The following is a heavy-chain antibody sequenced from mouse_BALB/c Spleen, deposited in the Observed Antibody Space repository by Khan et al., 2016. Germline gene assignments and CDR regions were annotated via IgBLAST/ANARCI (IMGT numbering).Heavy chain of an antibody. V-gene: IGHV1S137*01. J-gene: IGHJ4*01. CDR2: ISTYYGDT. D-gene: IGHD2-1*01. CDR1: GYTFTDYA. Sequence: QVQLQQSGAELVRPGVSVKISCKGSGYTFTDYAMHWVKQSHAQSLEWIGGISTYYGDTSYNQKFEGKATMTVDKSSSTAYMELARLTSEDSATYYCARDGLNYDYAMDYWGQGTSVTVSS. CDR3: ARDGLNYDYAMDY.